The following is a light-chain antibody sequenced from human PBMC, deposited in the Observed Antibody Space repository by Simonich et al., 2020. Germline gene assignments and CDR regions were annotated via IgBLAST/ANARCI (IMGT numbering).Light chain of an antibody. CDR2: EVS. J-gene: IGLJ3*02. CDR3: SSYAGSNNLRV. V-gene: IGLV2-8*01. Sequence: QSALTQPPSASGSPGQSVTISCTGTSSDVGGYNYVSWYQQPPGKAPQLMIYEVSQRPSGVPVRFSGSKSGNTASLTVSGLQAEDEADYYCSSYAGSNNLRVFGGGTKLTVL. CDR1: SSDVGGYNY.